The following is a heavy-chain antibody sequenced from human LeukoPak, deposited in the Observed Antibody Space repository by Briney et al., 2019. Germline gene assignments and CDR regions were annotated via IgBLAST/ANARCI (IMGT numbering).Heavy chain of an antibody. CDR1: GYTFTGYY. J-gene: IGHJ4*02. Sequence: ASVKVSCKASGYTFTGYYMHWVRQAPGQGLEWMGWINPNSGGTNYAQKFQGRVTMTRDTSTSTVYMELSSLRSEDTAVYYCARERGGHYFDYWGQGTLVTVSS. D-gene: IGHD3-16*01. CDR3: ARERGGHYFDY. V-gene: IGHV1-2*02. CDR2: INPNSGGT.